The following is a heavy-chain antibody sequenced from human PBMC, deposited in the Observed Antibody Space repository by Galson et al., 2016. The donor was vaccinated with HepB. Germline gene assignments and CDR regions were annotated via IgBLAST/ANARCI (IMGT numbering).Heavy chain of an antibody. J-gene: IGHJ6*02. CDR2: IFYSGAT. D-gene: IGHD2-8*01. Sequence: TLSLPCTVSGGSISSGDYYWSWIRQHPGKGLEWIGYIFYSGATYYNPSLRSRLTISIYTSKGQFNLKLTSGSAADTAVNYCAIEWKVYEMGYHFGMDVRGPGTSVTVS. V-gene: IGHV4-31*03. CDR3: AIEWKVYEMGYHFGMDV. CDR1: GGSISSGDYY.